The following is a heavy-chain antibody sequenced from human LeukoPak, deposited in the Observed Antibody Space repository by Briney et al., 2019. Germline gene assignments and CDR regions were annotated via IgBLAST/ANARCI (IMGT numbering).Heavy chain of an antibody. D-gene: IGHD2-15*01. CDR2: IMPNGETR. J-gene: IGHJ3*02. CDR1: GFSFSNYV. Sequence: PGGSLRLSCAASGFSFSNYVMHWVRQAPGKGLEYVSAIMPNGETRGYANSMMGRFTISRDNSKNTLYLQMGSLRAEDMATYYCARDRDGGFAFDIWGQGTLVTVSS. CDR3: ARDRDGGFAFDI. V-gene: IGHV3-64*01.